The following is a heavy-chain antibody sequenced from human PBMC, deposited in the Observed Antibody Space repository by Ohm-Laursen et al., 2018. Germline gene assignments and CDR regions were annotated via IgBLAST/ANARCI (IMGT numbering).Heavy chain of an antibody. CDR1: RFTVGNNY. D-gene: IGHD6-19*01. V-gene: IGHV3-11*01. CDR2: ISSSGSTI. Sequence: SLRLSCAAARFTVGNNYMSWIRQAPGKGLEWVSYISSSGSTIYYADSVKGRFTISRDNAKNSLYLQMNSLRAEDTALYYCAKDIWRYSSGWYGNYYYGMDVWGQGTTVTVSS. CDR3: AKDIWRYSSGWYGNYYYGMDV. J-gene: IGHJ6*02.